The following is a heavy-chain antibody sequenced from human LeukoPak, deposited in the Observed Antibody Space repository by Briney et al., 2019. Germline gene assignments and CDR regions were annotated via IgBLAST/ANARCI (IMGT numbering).Heavy chain of an antibody. Sequence: SETLSLTCTVSGASIRSHYWNWIRQTAGEGLEWIGRIYNNRSPDYNPSLKSRVTISVDTSKNQLSLKMTSVTVADTALYYCVRESAFGSRYYFDYWGHGILVTVSS. CDR3: VRESAFGSRYYFDY. CDR2: IYNNRSP. J-gene: IGHJ4*01. D-gene: IGHD6-13*01. V-gene: IGHV4-4*07. CDR1: GASIRSHY.